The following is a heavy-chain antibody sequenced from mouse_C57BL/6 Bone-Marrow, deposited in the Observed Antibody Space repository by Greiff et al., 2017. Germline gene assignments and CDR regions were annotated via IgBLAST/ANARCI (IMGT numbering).Heavy chain of an antibody. J-gene: IGHJ3*01. CDR2: IDPENGDT. V-gene: IGHV14-4*01. Sequence: VQLKESGAELVRPGASVKLSCTASGFNIKDDYMHWVKQRPEQGLEWIGCIDPENGDTEYASKFQGKATITADTSSNTAYLQLSSLTSEDTAVYYCTTYDYDGFAYWGQGTLVTVSA. CDR1: GFNIKDDY. D-gene: IGHD2-4*01. CDR3: TTYDYDGFAY.